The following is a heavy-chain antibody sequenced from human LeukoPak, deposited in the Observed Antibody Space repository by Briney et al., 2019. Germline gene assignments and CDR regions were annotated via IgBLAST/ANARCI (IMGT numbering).Heavy chain of an antibody. CDR3: ARGAGYNYPYYFDY. V-gene: IGHV3-53*01. J-gene: IGHJ4*02. CDR2: IYGGGNI. Sequence: GGSLRLSCAASGFTFNNYAMRWVRQAPGKGLEWVSVIYGGGNIYYADSVKGRFTISRDNSKNTLYLQMNSLRAEDTAVYYCARGAGYNYPYYFDYWGQGTLVTVSS. D-gene: IGHD5-24*01. CDR1: GFTFNNYA.